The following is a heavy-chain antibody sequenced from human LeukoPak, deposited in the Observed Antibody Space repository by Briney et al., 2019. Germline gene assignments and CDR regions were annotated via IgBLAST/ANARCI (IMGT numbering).Heavy chain of an antibody. CDR3: ARDREQTHWYYVMDV. V-gene: IGHV3-33*01. D-gene: IGHD1/OR15-1a*01. CDR1: GFTFSSYA. CDR2: IWYDGSNK. Sequence: GGSLRLSCAASGFTFSSYAMHWVRQAPGRGLEWVAVIWYDGSNKYYADSVKGRFIISRDNSKNTLYLQMNSLRAEDAAVYYCARDREQTHWYYVMDVWGQGTTVTVSS. J-gene: IGHJ6*02.